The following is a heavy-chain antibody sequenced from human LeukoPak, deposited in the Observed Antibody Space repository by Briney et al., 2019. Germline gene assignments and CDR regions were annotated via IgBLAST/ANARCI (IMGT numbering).Heavy chain of an antibody. CDR3: ARGWGNIRTTGSSFDN. V-gene: IGHV4-34*01. CDR1: GGSFSGYY. Sequence: PSETLSLTCAVYGGSFSGYYWSWIRQPPGKGLEWIGEINHSGSTNYNPSLKSRVTISVDTSKNQFSLKLSSVTAADTAVYYCARGWGNIRTTGSSFDNWGQGTLVTVSS. CDR2: INHSGST. D-gene: IGHD7-27*01. J-gene: IGHJ4*02.